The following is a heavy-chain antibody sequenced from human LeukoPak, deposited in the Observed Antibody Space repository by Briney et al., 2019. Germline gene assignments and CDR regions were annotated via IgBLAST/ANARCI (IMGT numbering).Heavy chain of an antibody. D-gene: IGHD2/OR15-2a*01. CDR1: GFTFDDYA. CDR2: ISWNSGSI. Sequence: GGSLRLSCAASGFTFDDYAMHWVRQAPGKGLEWVSGISWNSGSIGYADSVKGRFTISRDNAKNSLYLQMNSLRAEDTALYYCAKGDRGSEYEGFDYWGQGTLVIVSS. J-gene: IGHJ4*02. CDR3: AKGDRGSEYEGFDY. V-gene: IGHV3-9*01.